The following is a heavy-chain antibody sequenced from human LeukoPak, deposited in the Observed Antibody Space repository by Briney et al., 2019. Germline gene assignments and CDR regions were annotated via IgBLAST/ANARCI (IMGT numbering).Heavy chain of an antibody. CDR1: GGSISSYY. CDR2: IYTSGST. D-gene: IGHD3-10*01. Sequence: PSETLSLTCTVSGGSISSYYWSWIRQPAGKGLEWIGRIYTSGSTNYNPSLKSRVIMSVDTSKNQFSLKLSSVTAADTAGYYCARGDMVRGQSDAFDIWGQGTMVTVSS. V-gene: IGHV4-4*07. CDR3: ARGDMVRGQSDAFDI. J-gene: IGHJ3*02.